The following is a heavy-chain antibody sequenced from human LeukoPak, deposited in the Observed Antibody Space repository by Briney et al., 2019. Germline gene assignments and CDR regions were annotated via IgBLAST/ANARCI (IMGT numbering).Heavy chain of an antibody. V-gene: IGHV1-69*06. Sequence: GASVKVSCKASGYTFTGYYMHWVRQAPGQGLEWMGGIAPISGTPIYAQRFQGRLTITADTSTSTAYMDLSSLRSEDTAVYYCAREGEYYSPSGNVVDAYDVWGQGTMVTVSS. CDR1: GYTFTGYY. CDR3: AREGEYYSPSGNVVDAYDV. CDR2: IAPISGTP. J-gene: IGHJ3*01. D-gene: IGHD3-10*01.